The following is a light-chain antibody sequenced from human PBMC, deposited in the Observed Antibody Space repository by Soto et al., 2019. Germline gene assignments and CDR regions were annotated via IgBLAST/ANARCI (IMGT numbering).Light chain of an antibody. V-gene: IGKV1-33*01. J-gene: IGKJ5*01. CDR2: DAS. Sequence: DIQMTPSPSSLSASVVDRVTITCQASQNINNYLNWYQQKPGRAPKLLIYDASNLEAGVPSRFRGSGSGTDFTFTISRLQPEDIAPYYCQQYENLPTFGQGTRLEI. CDR1: QNINNY. CDR3: QQYENLPT.